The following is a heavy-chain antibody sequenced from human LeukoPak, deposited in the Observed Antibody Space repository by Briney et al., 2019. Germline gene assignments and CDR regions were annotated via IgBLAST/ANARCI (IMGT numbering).Heavy chain of an antibody. CDR2: IHHSGST. CDR1: GGSISSSSW. J-gene: IGHJ4*02. V-gene: IGHV4-4*02. Sequence: SETLSLTCTVSGGSISSSSWWSWVRQPPGKGLECIGDIHHSGSTNYNPSLKSRVTMSVDTSKNQFSLKLSSVTAADTAVYYCARLKGAFFDYWGQGTLVTVSS. CDR3: ARLKGAFFDY.